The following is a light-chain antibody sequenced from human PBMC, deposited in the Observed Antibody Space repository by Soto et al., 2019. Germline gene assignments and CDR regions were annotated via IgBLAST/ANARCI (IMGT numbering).Light chain of an antibody. J-gene: IGLJ1*01. CDR2: DVS. CDR3: SSYISTSTLNV. V-gene: IGLV2-14*03. Sequence: QSALTQPASVSGSPGHSITISCSGTCSDVGGYNYVSWYQQHPGKAPKLMIYDVSNRPSGVSNRFSGSKSGNTASLTISGLQAEDEADYYCSSYISTSTLNVFGTGTKLTVL. CDR1: CSDVGGYNY.